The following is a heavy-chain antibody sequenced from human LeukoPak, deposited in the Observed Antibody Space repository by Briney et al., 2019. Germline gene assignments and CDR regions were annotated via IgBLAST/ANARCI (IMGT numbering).Heavy chain of an antibody. V-gene: IGHV3-74*01. CDR2: INTDGSTT. CDR1: GFTFSSYW. CDR3: ARDLEGGAFDI. D-gene: IGHD3-3*01. J-gene: IGHJ3*02. Sequence: GGSLRFSCAASGFTFSSYWMHWVRQAPGKGLVWVSRINTDGSTTSYADSVKGRFTVSRDNAKNTLYLQMNSLRAEDTAVYYCARDLEGGAFDIWGQGTMVAVPS.